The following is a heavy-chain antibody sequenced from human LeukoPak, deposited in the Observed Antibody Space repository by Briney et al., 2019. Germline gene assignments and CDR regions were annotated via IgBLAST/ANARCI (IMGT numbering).Heavy chain of an antibody. D-gene: IGHD3-9*01. J-gene: IGHJ4*02. CDR2: INHSGST. Sequence: SETLSLTCAVYGGSFSGYYWSWIRQPPGKGLEWIGEINHSGSTNYNPSLKSRVTISVDTSKNQFSLKLSSVTAADTAVYYCARVGDILTGYYNAPFDYWGQGTLVTVSS. V-gene: IGHV4-34*01. CDR1: GGSFSGYY. CDR3: ARVGDILTGYYNAPFDY.